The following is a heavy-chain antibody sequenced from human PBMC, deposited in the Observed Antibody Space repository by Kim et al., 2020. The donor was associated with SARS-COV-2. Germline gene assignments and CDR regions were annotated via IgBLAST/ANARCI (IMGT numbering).Heavy chain of an antibody. Sequence: GGSLRLSCAASGFTFSSYGMHWVRQAPGKGLEWVAVISYDGSNKYYADSVKGRFTISRDSSKNTLYLQMNSLRAEDTAVYYCARDPEIAVSGTFDYWGQG. V-gene: IGHV3-33*05. CDR2: ISYDGSNK. D-gene: IGHD6-19*01. CDR3: ARDPEIAVSGTFDY. CDR1: GFTFSSYG. J-gene: IGHJ4*02.